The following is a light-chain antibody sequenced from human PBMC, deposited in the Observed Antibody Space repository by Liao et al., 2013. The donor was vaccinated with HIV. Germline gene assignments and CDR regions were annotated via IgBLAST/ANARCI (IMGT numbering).Light chain of an antibody. V-gene: IGLV3-21*01. CDR2: YDD. CDR3: QVWDSSGNQRGV. CDR1: NIGRKS. Sequence: SYVLTQPPSVSVAPGQTARLTCGGDNIGRKSVHWYQQRPGQAPEVVISYDDDRPSGIPGRFSGFNSGDTATLTINRVEAGDEADYYCQVWDSSGNQRGVFGGGTHLTVL. J-gene: IGLJ2*01.